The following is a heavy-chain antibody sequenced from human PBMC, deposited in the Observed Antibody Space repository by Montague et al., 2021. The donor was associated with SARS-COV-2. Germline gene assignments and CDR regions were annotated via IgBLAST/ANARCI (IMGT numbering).Heavy chain of an antibody. CDR2: IYYSGTT. D-gene: IGHD3-16*01. V-gene: IGHV4-39*01. J-gene: IGHJ5*02. Sequence: SETLSLTCTVSAGAIRDTDYFWGWIRQPPGKGLEWIGSIYYSGTTYHNPSLKSRVTISVDTSKNQFSLKLSSVTAADTAVYFYARHRDNLGSLNWFAPWGQGAQVTVSS. CDR1: AGAIRDTDYF. CDR3: ARHRDNLGSLNWFAP.